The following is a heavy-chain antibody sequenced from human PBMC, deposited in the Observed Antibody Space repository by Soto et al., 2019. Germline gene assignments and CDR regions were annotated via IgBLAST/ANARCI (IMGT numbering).Heavy chain of an antibody. J-gene: IGHJ5*02. CDR3: ARGLMVQGTNWFDP. Sequence: QVQLVQSGAEVKKPGSSVKVSCKASGGTFSSYTISWVRQAPGQGLEWMGRIIPILGIANYAQKFQGRVTITADKSTSTAYMELSSLRSEDTAVYYCARGLMVQGTNWFDPWGQGTLVTVSS. CDR2: IIPILGIA. D-gene: IGHD3-10*01. V-gene: IGHV1-69*02. CDR1: GGTFSSYT.